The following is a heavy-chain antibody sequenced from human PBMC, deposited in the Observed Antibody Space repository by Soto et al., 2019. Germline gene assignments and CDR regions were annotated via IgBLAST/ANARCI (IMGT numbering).Heavy chain of an antibody. CDR2: ISAYNGNT. CDR1: GYTFTSYG. V-gene: IGHV1-18*01. Sequence: RASVKVSCKASGYTFTSYGISWVRQAPGQGLEWMGWISAYNGNTNYAQKLQGRVTMTTDTSTSTAYMELRSLRSDDTAVYYCARAGNYDILTGYYFNYSYYMEVWGKGTTVTVSS. D-gene: IGHD3-9*01. CDR3: ARAGNYDILTGYYFNYSYYMEV. J-gene: IGHJ6*03.